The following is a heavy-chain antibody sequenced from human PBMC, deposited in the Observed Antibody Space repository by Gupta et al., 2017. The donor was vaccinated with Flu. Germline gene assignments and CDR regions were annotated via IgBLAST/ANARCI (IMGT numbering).Heavy chain of an antibody. Sequence: RQTPGKDLEWLALIYWNGDQRYRPSLRNRLTITKDTSKNQVVLTIHNMDPVDAATYYCAHSPDSGYDPYYFDYWGQGTLVTVSS. J-gene: IGHJ4*02. D-gene: IGHD5-12*01. CDR2: IYWNGDQ. V-gene: IGHV2-5*01. CDR3: AHSPDSGYDPYYFDY.